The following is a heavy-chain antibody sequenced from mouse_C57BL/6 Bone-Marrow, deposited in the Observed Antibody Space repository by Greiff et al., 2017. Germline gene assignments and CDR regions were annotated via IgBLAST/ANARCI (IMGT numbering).Heavy chain of an antibody. CDR2: ISYDGSN. D-gene: IGHD1-1*01. CDR3: ARDGITTVVAKGFAY. CDR1: GYSITSGYY. J-gene: IGHJ3*01. V-gene: IGHV3-6*01. Sequence: EVKLQESGPGLVKPSQSLSLTCSVTGYSITSGYYWNWIRQFPGNKLEWMGYISYDGSNNYNPSLKNRISITRDTSKNQFFLKLNSVTTEDTATYYCARDGITTVVAKGFAYGGQGTLVTVTA.